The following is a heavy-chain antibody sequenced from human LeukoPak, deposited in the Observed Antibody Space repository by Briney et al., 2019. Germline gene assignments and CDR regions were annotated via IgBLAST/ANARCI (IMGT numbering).Heavy chain of an antibody. CDR3: ARRGGSFQGDYNFDH. CDR1: GYSFTSYW. J-gene: IGHJ4*02. CDR2: IYPGDSDT. V-gene: IGHV5-51*01. D-gene: IGHD1-26*01. Sequence: ASVKISCXGSGYSFTSYWIAWVRQMRGKGLEWMGIIYPGDSDTRYSPSFQGQVTISADKSISTAYLQWSSLKASDTAMYYCARRGGSFQGDYNFDHWGQGTLVTVSS.